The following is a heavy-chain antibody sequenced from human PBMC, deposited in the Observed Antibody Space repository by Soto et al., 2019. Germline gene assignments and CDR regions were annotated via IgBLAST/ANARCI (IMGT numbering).Heavy chain of an antibody. J-gene: IGHJ4*02. CDR3: AKDKYDYVWGSYRPIYFGS. V-gene: IGHV3-30*18. CDR1: RVPFCTYC. D-gene: IGHD3-16*02. Sequence: GGSLRLSFSASRVPFCTYCMHGVRQAPGKGLEWVALILSDGSNKYYADSVKGRFSISRDNSKSTLYLQINSLRAEDTAVYYCAKDKYDYVWGSYRPIYFGSWGQGTLVTVS. CDR2: ILSDGSNK.